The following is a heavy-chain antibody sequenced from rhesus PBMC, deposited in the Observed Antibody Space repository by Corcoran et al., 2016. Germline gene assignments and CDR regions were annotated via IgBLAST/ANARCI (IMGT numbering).Heavy chain of an antibody. D-gene: IGHD5-42*01. CDR1: GYSISSGYY. V-gene: IGHV4S14*01. J-gene: IGHJ2*01. CDR2: IDGSGGCN. Sequence: QVQLQESGPGLVKPSETLSLTCAVSGYSISSGYYWGWIRQPPGKGLEWIWSIDGSGGCNYLTPSLKRQVTLEVDTDKDTFSLKRSSVTAADTAVDYCARVGSSWSEWDTVGTEWYFDLWGPGTPITISS. CDR3: ARVGSSWSEWDTVGTEWYFDL.